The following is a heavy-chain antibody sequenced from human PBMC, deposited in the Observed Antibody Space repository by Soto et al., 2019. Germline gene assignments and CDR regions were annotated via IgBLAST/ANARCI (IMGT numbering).Heavy chain of an antibody. CDR1: GGSFSGYY. CDR3: ARGSIYSSSWYAALMFDY. V-gene: IGHV4-34*01. J-gene: IGHJ4*02. CDR2: INHSGST. D-gene: IGHD6-13*01. Sequence: SETLSLTCAVYGGSFSGYYWSWIRQPPGKGLEWIGEINHSGSTNYNPSLKSRVTISVDTSKNQFSLKLSSVTAADTAVYYCARGSIYSSSWYAALMFDYWGQGTLVTVSS.